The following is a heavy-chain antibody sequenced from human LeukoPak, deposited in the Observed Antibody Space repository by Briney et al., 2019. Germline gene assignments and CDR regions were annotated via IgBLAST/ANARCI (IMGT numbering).Heavy chain of an antibody. J-gene: IGHJ6*04. Sequence: GGSLRLSCAASGFTFSSYAMHWVRQAPGKGLEYVSAISSNGGSTYYANSVKGRFTISRDNSKNTLYLQMGSLRAEDMAVYYCARGNREVDVWGKGTTVTVSS. CDR3: ARGNREVDV. CDR2: ISSNGGST. V-gene: IGHV3-64*01. D-gene: IGHD1-26*01. CDR1: GFTFSSYA.